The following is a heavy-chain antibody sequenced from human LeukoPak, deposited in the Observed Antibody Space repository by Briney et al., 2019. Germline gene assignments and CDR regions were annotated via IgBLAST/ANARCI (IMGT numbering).Heavy chain of an antibody. CDR3: ARVTMIVLGAFDY. CDR2: IYHSGST. Sequence: SETLSLTCTVSGGSISSSSYYWGWIRQPPGKGLEWIGSIYHSGSTYYNPSLKSRVTISVDTSKNQFSLKLSSVTAADTAVYYCARVTMIVLGAFDYWGQGTLVTVSS. D-gene: IGHD3-22*01. J-gene: IGHJ4*02. CDR1: GGSISSSSYY. V-gene: IGHV4-39*07.